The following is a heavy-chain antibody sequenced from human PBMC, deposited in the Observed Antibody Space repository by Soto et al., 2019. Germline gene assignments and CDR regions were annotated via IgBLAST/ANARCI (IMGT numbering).Heavy chain of an antibody. CDR3: ATNEGRDGYSFDY. Sequence: PSEKVAFKDYGVTFGRQDMRWLRQPPGQGLEWMGGIIPIFGTPQYAEKFQDRVTITADESTSTAYMELSSLTSEDTAVYYCATNEGRDGYSFDYWGQGTLVTVSS. V-gene: IGHV1-69*13. CDR1: GVTFGRQD. J-gene: IGHJ4*02. CDR2: IIPIFGTP. D-gene: IGHD5-12*01.